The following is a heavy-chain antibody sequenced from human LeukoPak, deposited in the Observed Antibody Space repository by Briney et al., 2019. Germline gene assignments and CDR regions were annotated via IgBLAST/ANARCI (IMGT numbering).Heavy chain of an antibody. D-gene: IGHD1-26*01. CDR3: ARHLYSGNYLSYWFDP. V-gene: IGHV4-34*01. CDR2: INHSGST. Sequence: PSETLSLTCAVYGGSFSGYYWSWIRQPPGEGLEWIGEINHSGSTNYNPSLKSRVTISVDTSKNQFSLKLSSVTAADTAVYYCARHLYSGNYLSYWFDPWGQGTLVTVSS. CDR1: GGSFSGYY. J-gene: IGHJ5*02.